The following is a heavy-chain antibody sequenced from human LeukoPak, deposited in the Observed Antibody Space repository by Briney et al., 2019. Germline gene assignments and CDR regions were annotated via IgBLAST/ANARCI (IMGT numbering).Heavy chain of an antibody. J-gene: IGHJ4*02. V-gene: IGHV3-23*01. CDR1: GFTFSTYA. D-gene: IGHD3-22*01. CDR2: ISGSGGST. CDR3: AKERDSRGYFDY. Sequence: GGSLRLSCAASGFTFSTYAMSWVRKAPGKGLEWVSAISGSGGSTYYADSVKGRFTISRDNSKNTLYLQMSSLRAEDTAVYYCAKERDSRGYFDYWGQGTLVTVSS.